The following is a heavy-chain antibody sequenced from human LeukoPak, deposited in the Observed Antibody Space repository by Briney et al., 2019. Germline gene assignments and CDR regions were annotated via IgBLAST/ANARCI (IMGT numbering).Heavy chain of an antibody. V-gene: IGHV3-64D*09. D-gene: IGHD3-22*01. CDR3: ARERDYDSSGYYVFGY. CDR1: GFTFSSYA. J-gene: IGHJ4*02. Sequence: GGSLRLSCSASGFTFSSYAMHWVRQAPGKGLEYVSAISSNGGSTYYADSVKGRFTISRDNSKNTLYLQMSSLRAEDTAVYYCARERDYDSSGYYVFGYWGQGTLVTVSS. CDR2: ISSNGGST.